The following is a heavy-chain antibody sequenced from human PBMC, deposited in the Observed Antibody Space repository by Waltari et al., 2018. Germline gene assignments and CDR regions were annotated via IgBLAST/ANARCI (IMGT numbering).Heavy chain of an antibody. CDR2: IYKTAIT. CDR1: GGSISTSDY. D-gene: IGHD4-17*01. CDR3: VRHPSSKVTMDY. V-gene: IGHV4-39*01. J-gene: IGHJ4*02. Sequence: QLQLQESGPGLVKPSETLSLTCTVSGGSISTSDYWGWIRQPPGKGLQWIGSIYKTAITYYNPSLSSRVTISVDMSKNQFSLKLTSVTAAETAVYFCVRHPSSKVTMDYWGQGTLVAVSA.